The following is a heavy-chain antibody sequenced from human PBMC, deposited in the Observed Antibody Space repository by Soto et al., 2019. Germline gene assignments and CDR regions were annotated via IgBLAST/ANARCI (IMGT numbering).Heavy chain of an antibody. CDR1: GGSISSSNW. Sequence: SETLSLTCAVSGGSISSSNWWSWVRQPPGKGLEWIGEIYHSGSTNYNPSLKSRVTISVDTSKNQFSLKLSSVTAADTAVYYCARASAYCSSTSCYYNWFDPWGQGTLVTVSS. D-gene: IGHD2-2*01. J-gene: IGHJ5*02. V-gene: IGHV4-4*02. CDR3: ARASAYCSSTSCYYNWFDP. CDR2: IYHSGST.